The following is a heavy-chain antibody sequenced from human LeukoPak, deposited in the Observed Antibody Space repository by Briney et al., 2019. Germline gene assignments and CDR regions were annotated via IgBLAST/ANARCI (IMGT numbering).Heavy chain of an antibody. Sequence: GGSLRLSCAASGFTFSNYSMNWVRQSPEKGLEWVSYISRRSGSIYYADSVKGRFTISRDNVKKSLYLQMNSLKAEDSARYYCVTPGWDFWGRGALVTVSS. V-gene: IGHV3-48*01. CDR2: ISRRSGSI. D-gene: IGHD1-14*01. CDR1: GFTFSNYS. CDR3: VTPGWDF. J-gene: IGHJ4*02.